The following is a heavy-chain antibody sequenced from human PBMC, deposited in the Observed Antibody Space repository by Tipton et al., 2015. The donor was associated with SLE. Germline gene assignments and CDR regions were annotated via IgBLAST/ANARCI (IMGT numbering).Heavy chain of an antibody. J-gene: IGHJ4*02. CDR1: GFTFSNYG. V-gene: IGHV3-30*02. CDR2: IRYDGTYK. Sequence: SLRLSCAASGFTFSNYGIHWVRQAPGKGLEWVTFIRYDGTYKYYADSVKGRFTISRDYSKSAVYLQMNSLRAEDTAVHFCAKEGEGTGREYYFKYWGQGTVVTVS. D-gene: IGHD3-10*01. CDR3: AKEGEGTGREYYFKY.